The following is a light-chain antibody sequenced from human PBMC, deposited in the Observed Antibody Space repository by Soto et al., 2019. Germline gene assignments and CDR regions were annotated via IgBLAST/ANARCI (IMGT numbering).Light chain of an antibody. Sequence: DIQMTQSPSSLSASVGDRVTITCRASQSISNDLYWYQQKPGKAPKLLIYKTSTLESGVPSRFSGSGSGTEFTLTISNLQPDDFATYYCQQYNTYSFGQGTKLEIK. CDR2: KTS. CDR1: QSISND. V-gene: IGKV1-5*03. J-gene: IGKJ2*01. CDR3: QQYNTYS.